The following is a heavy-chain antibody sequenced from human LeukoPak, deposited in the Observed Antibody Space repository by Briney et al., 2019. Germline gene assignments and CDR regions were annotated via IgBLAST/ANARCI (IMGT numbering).Heavy chain of an antibody. D-gene: IGHD3-16*01. J-gene: IGHJ3*01. V-gene: IGHV4-39*01. CDR3: ARHARREALRHSAFDA. CDR2: IYYSGTT. CDR1: GGSISTIHYY. Sequence: SETLSLTCTVSGGSISTIHYYWSWIRQPPGKGLEWIGSIYYSGTTYYNPSLASRLTMSIDTSKNQFSLRVKSVTAADTAVYYCARHARREALRHSAFDAWGQGTMDVVSS.